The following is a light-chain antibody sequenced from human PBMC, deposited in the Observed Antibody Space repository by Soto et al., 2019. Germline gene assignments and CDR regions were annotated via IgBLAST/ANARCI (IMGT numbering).Light chain of an antibody. CDR1: QSVSDW. CDR3: HQYNSYTWT. CDR2: DAS. V-gene: IGKV1-5*01. J-gene: IGKJ1*01. Sequence: IQMTQSPSTLSASVGDRATITGRASQSVSDWLAWYQQKTGKAPNILIYDASRLESAVPSRFRGRGSQTEFTLTISRLHPDDVATYYCHQYNSYTWTFGQGTKVDIK.